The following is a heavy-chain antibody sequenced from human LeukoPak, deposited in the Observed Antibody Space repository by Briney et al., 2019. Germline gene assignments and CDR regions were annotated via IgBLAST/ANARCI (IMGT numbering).Heavy chain of an antibody. CDR3: ARGRWRPDY. J-gene: IGHJ4*02. V-gene: IGHV4-59*01. Sequence: SETLSLTCTVSGGSISSYYWSWLRQPPGKGLEWMGYIYYSGSTNYNPSLKNRVTISVDTSKNQFSLKLSSVTAADTAVYYCARGRWRPDYWGQGTLVTVSS. D-gene: IGHD2-21*02. CDR2: IYYSGST. CDR1: GGSISSYY.